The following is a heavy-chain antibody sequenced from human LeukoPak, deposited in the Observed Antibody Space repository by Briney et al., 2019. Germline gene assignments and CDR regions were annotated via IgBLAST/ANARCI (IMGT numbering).Heavy chain of an antibody. D-gene: IGHD3-10*01. Sequence: GASVKVSCTASGYTFTSYGINWVRQATGQGLEWMGWMNPNSGNTGYAQKFQGRVTMTRNTSISTAYMELSSLRSEDTAVYYCARLFMVRGVKTFDIWGQGTMVTVSS. V-gene: IGHV1-8*01. CDR1: GYTFTSYG. CDR3: ARLFMVRGVKTFDI. J-gene: IGHJ3*02. CDR2: MNPNSGNT.